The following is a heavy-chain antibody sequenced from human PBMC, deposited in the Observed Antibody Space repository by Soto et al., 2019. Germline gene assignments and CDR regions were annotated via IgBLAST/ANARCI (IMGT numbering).Heavy chain of an antibody. Sequence: SATLSLTCTVSGGSISSGPYSWGWIRQPPGEGLERIGTFHYSESTHYNPSLESRITISVDTSKNQFSLKVSSVTVADTAVYYCARLGGYCSSTNCSAYYGMDVWGQGTTVT. D-gene: IGHD2-2*01. CDR3: ARLGGYCSSTNCSAYYGMDV. V-gene: IGHV4-39*01. J-gene: IGHJ6*02. CDR2: FHYSEST. CDR1: GGSISSGPYS.